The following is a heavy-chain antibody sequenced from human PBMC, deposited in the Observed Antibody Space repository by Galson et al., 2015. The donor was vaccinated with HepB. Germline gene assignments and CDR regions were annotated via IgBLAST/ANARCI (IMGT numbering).Heavy chain of an antibody. CDR3: ARSPLRFLDWLPYYDYYYMDV. Sequence: VKVSCKASGYTFTDYVVNWVRQAPGQGLERMGWMNTNTGKPTYAPGFAGRFVFSLDTSVTTAYLQISSLETDDTAVYYCARSPLRFLDWLPYYDYYYMDVCDEGTTVT. V-gene: IGHV7-4-1*02. D-gene: IGHD3-3*01. CDR2: MNTNTGKP. CDR1: GYTFTDYV. J-gene: IGHJ6*03.